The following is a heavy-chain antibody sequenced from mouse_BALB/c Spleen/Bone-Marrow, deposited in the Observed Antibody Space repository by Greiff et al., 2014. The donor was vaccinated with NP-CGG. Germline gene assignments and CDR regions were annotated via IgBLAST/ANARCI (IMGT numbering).Heavy chain of an antibody. CDR1: GFNIKDTY. D-gene: IGHD1-1*01. J-gene: IGHJ3*01. CDR2: IDPANGNT. Sequence: EVQFQQSGAELVKPGASVKLSCTASGFNIKDTYMHWVKQRPEQGLEWIGRIDPANGNTKYDPKFQGKATITADTSSNTAYLQLSSLTSEDTAVYYCAFYYYGSSLFAYWGQGTLVTVSA. V-gene: IGHV14-3*02. CDR3: AFYYYGSSLFAY.